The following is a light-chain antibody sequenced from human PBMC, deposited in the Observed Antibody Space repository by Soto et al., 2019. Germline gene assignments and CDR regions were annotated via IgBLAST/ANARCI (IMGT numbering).Light chain of an antibody. CDR1: QSISSW. J-gene: IGKJ1*01. CDR2: DAS. V-gene: IGKV1-5*01. Sequence: DIQLTQSPSFLSASVGDRVTITCRASQSISSWLAWYQQKPGKAPKLLIYDASSLESGVPSRFSGSGSGTEFTLTISSLQPVDFATYYCQHYNSYSEAFGQGTKVDIK. CDR3: QHYNSYSEA.